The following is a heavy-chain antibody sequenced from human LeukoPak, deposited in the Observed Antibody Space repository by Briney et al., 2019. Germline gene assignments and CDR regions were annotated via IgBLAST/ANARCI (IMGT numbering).Heavy chain of an antibody. CDR2: IYYSGST. CDR3: ARQALLWFGELFTWFDP. Sequence: SETLSLTCTVSGGSISSYYWSWIRRPPGKGLEWIGYIYYSGSTNYNPSLKSRVTISVDTSKNQFSLKLSPVTAADTAVYYCARQALLWFGELFTWFDPWGQGTLVAVSS. J-gene: IGHJ5*02. V-gene: IGHV4-59*08. D-gene: IGHD3-10*01. CDR1: GGSISSYY.